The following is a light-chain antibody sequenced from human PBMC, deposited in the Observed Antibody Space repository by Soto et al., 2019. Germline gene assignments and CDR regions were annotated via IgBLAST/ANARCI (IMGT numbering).Light chain of an antibody. J-gene: IGKJ2*01. V-gene: IGKV4-1*01. Sequence: DIMMTQSPDSLAVSLGERATINCKSSQTVLYSSNNKNYLAWYQQKPGQPPKLLIYWASTRESGVPDRFSGSWSETDFTLTISTLQAEDVAVYYCHQYFRAPYTFGQGTKLEIK. CDR1: QTVLYSSNNKNY. CDR3: HQYFRAPYT. CDR2: WAS.